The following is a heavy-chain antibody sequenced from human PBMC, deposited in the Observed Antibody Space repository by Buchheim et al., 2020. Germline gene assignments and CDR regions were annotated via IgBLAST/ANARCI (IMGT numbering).Heavy chain of an antibody. J-gene: IGHJ3*02. V-gene: IGHV1-2*02. CDR1: GYTFTGYY. D-gene: IGHD4-17*01. CDR2: INSNSGGT. CDR3: ARDYSTVMELDAFDI. Sequence: QVQLVQSGAEVKKPGASVKVSCKASGYTFTGYYMHWVRQAPGQGLEWMGWINSNSGGTNYAQKFQGRVTITRDTSISPAYMKLSRLRSDDTAVYYCARDYSTVMELDAFDIWGQGT.